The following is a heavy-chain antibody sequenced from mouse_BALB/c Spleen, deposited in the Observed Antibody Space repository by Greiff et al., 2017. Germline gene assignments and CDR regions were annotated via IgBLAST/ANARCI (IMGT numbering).Heavy chain of an antibody. CDR3: TMFGYDRDYYAMDY. CDR2: INPNNGGT. D-gene: IGHD2-2*01. CDR1: GYTFTDYN. Sequence: VQLQQSGPELVKPGASVKIPCKASGYTFTDYNMDWVKQSHGKSLEWIGDINPNNGGTIYNQKFKGKATLTVDKSSSTAYMELRSLTSEDTAVYYCTMFGYDRDYYAMDYWGQGTSVTVSS. V-gene: IGHV1-18*01. J-gene: IGHJ4*01.